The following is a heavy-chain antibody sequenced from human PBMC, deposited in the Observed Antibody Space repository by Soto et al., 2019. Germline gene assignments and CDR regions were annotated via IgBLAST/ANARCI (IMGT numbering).Heavy chain of an antibody. CDR2: ISGSGGST. CDR1: GFTFSSYA. V-gene: IGHV3-23*01. J-gene: IGHJ6*02. D-gene: IGHD6-19*01. Sequence: PGGSLRLSCAASGFTFSSYAMSWVRQAPGKGLEWVSAISGSGGSTYYADSVKGRFTISRDNSKNTLYLQMNSLRAEDTAVYYCAKSIAVAGLINYSYYYGMDVWGQGTTATVSS. CDR3: AKSIAVAGLINYSYYYGMDV.